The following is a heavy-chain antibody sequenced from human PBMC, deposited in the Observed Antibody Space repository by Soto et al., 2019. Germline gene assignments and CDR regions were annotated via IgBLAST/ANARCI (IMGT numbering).Heavy chain of an antibody. CDR3: AKDRGYCDSSSCYLGHSFDI. CDR2: ISHDGRSK. D-gene: IGHD2-2*01. Sequence: SLRLSCAASGFTFSTTGIHWVRQAPGKGLEWVAVISHDGRSKFYGDSVKGRFTIFRDNSKNTLSLHMDSLRADDTAVYFCAKDRGYCDSSSCYLGHSFDIWGQGTTVTVSS. V-gene: IGHV3-30*18. CDR1: GFTFSTTG. J-gene: IGHJ3*02.